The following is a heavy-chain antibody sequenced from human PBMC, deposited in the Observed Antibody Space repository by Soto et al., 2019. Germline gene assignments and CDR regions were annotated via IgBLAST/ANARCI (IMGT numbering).Heavy chain of an antibody. J-gene: IGHJ4*02. CDR1: GGSFSGYY. D-gene: IGHD6-13*01. CDR3: ARGQALVPYDY. Sequence: QVQLQQWGAGLLKPSETLSLTCAVYGGSFSGYYWSWIRQPPGKGLEWIGEINHSGSTNYNPSLKSRVTITVDTPKNQFSLKLSSVTAADTAVYYCARGQALVPYDYWGQGTLVTVSS. V-gene: IGHV4-34*01. CDR2: INHSGST.